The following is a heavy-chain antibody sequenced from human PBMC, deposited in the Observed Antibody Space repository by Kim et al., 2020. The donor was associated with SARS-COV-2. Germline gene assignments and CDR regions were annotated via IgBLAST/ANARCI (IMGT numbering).Heavy chain of an antibody. CDR3: ATGRSCTTTRCYYFDY. D-gene: IGHD2-2*01. V-gene: IGHV5-51*01. CDR2: VYPGDSDT. Sequence: GESLKISCKASGYSFSNFWIGWVRQMPGKGLEWMGIVYPGDSDTRYSPSFQGQVTISAVKSISTAFLQWSSLKASDTAMYYCATGRSCTTTRCYYFDYWGQGTLVTVSS. J-gene: IGHJ4*02. CDR1: GYSFSNFW.